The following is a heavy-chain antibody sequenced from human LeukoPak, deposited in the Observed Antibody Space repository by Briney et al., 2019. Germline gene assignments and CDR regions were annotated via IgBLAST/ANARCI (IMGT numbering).Heavy chain of an antibody. D-gene: IGHD6-13*01. CDR3: AKARYSSSWYFDH. CDR1: EFTFSTYG. CDR2: ISGSGGST. V-gene: IGHV3-23*01. Sequence: GGSLRLSCAASEFTFSTYGMTWVRQAPGKGLEWVSTISGSGGSTYYADSVQGRFTISRDNSKNTLYLQMNSLGAEDTAVYYCAKARYSSSWYFDHWGQGTLVTVSS. J-gene: IGHJ4*02.